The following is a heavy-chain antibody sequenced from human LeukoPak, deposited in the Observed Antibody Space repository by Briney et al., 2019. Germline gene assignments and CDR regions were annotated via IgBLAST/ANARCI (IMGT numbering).Heavy chain of an antibody. V-gene: IGHV3-21*01. CDR3: ARALWSGPVYYGMDV. CDR1: GFTFSSYS. D-gene: IGHD3-10*01. J-gene: IGHJ6*02. CDR2: ISSSSSYI. Sequence: PGGSLRLSCAASGFTFSSYSMNWVRQAPGKGLEWVSSISSSSSYIYYVDSVKGRFTISRDNAKNSLYLQMNSLRAEDTAVYYCARALWSGPVYYGMDVWGQGTTVTVSS.